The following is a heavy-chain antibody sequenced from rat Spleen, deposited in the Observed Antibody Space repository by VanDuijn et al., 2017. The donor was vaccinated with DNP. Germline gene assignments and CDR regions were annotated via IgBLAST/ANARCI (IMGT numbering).Heavy chain of an antibody. CDR3: TRGGTYYFDY. J-gene: IGHJ2*01. CDR1: GFTFSAYN. Sequence: EVQLVESGGGLVQPGRSLKLSCAASGFTFSAYNMAWVRQAPNKGLEWVACMSPTTRSSYYRDSVRGRFTVSRDDATSTLYLQMDSLRSEDTATYYCTRGGTYYFDYWGQGVMVTVSS. CDR2: MSPTTRSS. V-gene: IGHV5-7*01.